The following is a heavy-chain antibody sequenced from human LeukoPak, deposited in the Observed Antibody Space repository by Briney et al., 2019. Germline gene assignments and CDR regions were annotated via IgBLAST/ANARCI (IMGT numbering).Heavy chain of an antibody. J-gene: IGHJ4*02. CDR2: IYYSGST. CDR3: ARGQSSSWYGDYFDY. Sequence: SQTLSLTCTVSGGSISSGGYYWSWIRQHPGKGLEWIGYIYYSGSTYYNPSLKSRVTISVDTSKNQFSLKLSSVTAADTGVYYCARGQSSSWYGDYFDYWGQGTLVTVSS. V-gene: IGHV4-31*03. D-gene: IGHD6-13*01. CDR1: GGSISSGGYY.